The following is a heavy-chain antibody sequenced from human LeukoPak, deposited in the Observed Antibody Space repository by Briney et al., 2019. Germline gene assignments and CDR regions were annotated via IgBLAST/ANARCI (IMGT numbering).Heavy chain of an antibody. D-gene: IGHD3-3*01. J-gene: IGHJ6*03. CDR2: FDISGRT. CDR3: ARGAKYYDFWSGYYTSYYYYYMDV. V-gene: IGHV4-61*02. CDR1: GGSITSGSFY. Sequence: SETLSLTCTVSGGSITSGSFYWSWIRQSAGKGLEWIGRFDISGRTTYNPSLKSRVTISVDTSKNQFSLKLSSVTAADTAVYYCARGAKYYDFWSGYYTSYYYYYMDVWGKGTTVTVSS.